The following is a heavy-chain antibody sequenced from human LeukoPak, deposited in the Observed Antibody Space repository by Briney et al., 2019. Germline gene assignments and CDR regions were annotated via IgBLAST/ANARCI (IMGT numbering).Heavy chain of an antibody. CDR2: IYYSGST. V-gene: IGHV4-59*01. CDR1: GGSISSYY. CDR3: ASYSYYYDSSGYFDY. J-gene: IGHJ4*02. Sequence: SETLSLSCTVSGGSISSYYWSWIRQPPGKGLEWIGYIYYSGSTNYNPSLKSRVTISVDTSKNQFSLKLSSVTAADTAVYYCASYSYYYDSSGYFDYWGQGTLVTVSS. D-gene: IGHD3-22*01.